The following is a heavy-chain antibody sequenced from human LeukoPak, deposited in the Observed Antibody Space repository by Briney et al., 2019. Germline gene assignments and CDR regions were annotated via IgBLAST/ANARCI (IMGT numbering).Heavy chain of an antibody. D-gene: IGHD3-22*01. CDR3: ARDPPDYYDSSGYHDAFDI. J-gene: IGHJ3*02. Sequence: GGSLRLSCAASGFTFSSYSMNWVRQASGKGLEWVSYISSSSSTIYYADSVKGRFTISRDNAKNSLYLQMNSLRAEDTAVYYCARDPPDYYDSSGYHDAFDIWGQGTMVTVSS. V-gene: IGHV3-48*04. CDR2: ISSSSSTI. CDR1: GFTFSSYS.